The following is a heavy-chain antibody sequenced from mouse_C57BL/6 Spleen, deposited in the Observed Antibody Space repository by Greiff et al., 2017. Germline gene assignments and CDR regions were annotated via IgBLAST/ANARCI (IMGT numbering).Heavy chain of an antibody. D-gene: IGHD3-1*01. V-gene: IGHV1-18*01. CDR1: GYTFTDYH. Sequence: EVKLMESGPELVKPGASVKIPCKASGYTFTDYHMDWVKQSHGKSLAWIGDINPNTGGTIYTQKCTGKATLTVDKSSSTAYMELRSLTAEDTAVYYWARWGYNYVDDWGQGTTLTGAS. CDR2: INPNTGGT. CDR3: ARWGYNYVDD. J-gene: IGHJ2*01.